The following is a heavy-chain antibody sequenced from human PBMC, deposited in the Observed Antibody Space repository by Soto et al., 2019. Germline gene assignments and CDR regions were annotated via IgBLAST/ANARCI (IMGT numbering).Heavy chain of an antibody. D-gene: IGHD4-17*01. V-gene: IGHV4-59*01. CDR2: IYYTGST. J-gene: IGHJ4*02. CDR3: ARANPDYGDPLDY. CDR1: GGSITSYY. Sequence: SETLSLTCTVSGGSITSYYWSWVRQLPGTGLEWIGYIYYTGSTDYNPFLESRVIISLDMSKNQFSLKLNSVTAADTAVYYCARANPDYGDPLDYWGQGTLVTVSS.